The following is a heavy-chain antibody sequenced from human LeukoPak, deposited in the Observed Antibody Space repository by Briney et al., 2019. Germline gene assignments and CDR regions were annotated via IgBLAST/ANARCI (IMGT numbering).Heavy chain of an antibody. CDR1: GGSIGSYY. V-gene: IGHV4-59*08. J-gene: IGHJ4*02. CDR3: ARLSGSSVEVHFLFDY. D-gene: IGHD1-26*01. Sequence: SETLSLTCTVSGGSIGSYYWSWIRQPPGKGLEWIGYIYYSGSTNYNPSLKSRVTISVDTSKNQFSLKLSSVTAADTAVYYCARLSGSSVEVHFLFDYWGQGTLVTVSS. CDR2: IYYSGST.